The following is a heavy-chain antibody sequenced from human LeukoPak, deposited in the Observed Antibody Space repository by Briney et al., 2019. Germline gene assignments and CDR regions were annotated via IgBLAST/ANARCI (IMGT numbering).Heavy chain of an antibody. CDR3: AREWAVAAFDY. CDR1: GFTFSSYG. J-gene: IGHJ4*02. CDR2: ISYDGSNK. Sequence: GGSLRLSCAASGFTFSSYGMHWVRQAPGKGLEWVAVISYDGSNKYYADSVKGRFTISRDNSKNTLYLQMNSLRAEDTAVYYCAREWAVAAFDYWGQGTLVTVSS. V-gene: IGHV3-30*03. D-gene: IGHD6-19*01.